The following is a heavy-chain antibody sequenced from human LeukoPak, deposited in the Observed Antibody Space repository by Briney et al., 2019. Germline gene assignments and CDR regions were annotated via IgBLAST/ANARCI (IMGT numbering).Heavy chain of an antibody. CDR2: ISAYNGNT. J-gene: IGHJ6*03. Sequence: ASVKVSCKASGDTFTSYGISWGRQGPGQGLEWMGWISAYNGNTNYAQKLQGRVTMTTDTSTSTAYMELRSLRSDDTAVYYCARYSSGLWFGELPLYYYYYMDVWGKGPTVTISS. CDR1: GDTFTSYG. CDR3: ARYSSGLWFGELPLYYYYYMDV. V-gene: IGHV1-18*01. D-gene: IGHD3-10*01.